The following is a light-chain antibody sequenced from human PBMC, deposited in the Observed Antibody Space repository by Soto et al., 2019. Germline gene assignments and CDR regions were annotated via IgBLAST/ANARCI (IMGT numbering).Light chain of an antibody. V-gene: IGLV2-14*01. CDR3: SSYTTSSTYVV. J-gene: IGLJ2*01. CDR2: EVS. Sequence: QSALTQPASVSGSPGQSITISCTGTSRDVGGYNYVSWYQQHPGKAPKFIIYEVSNRPSGVSNRFSGSKSGNTASLTISGLQAEDEADYYCSSYTTSSTYVVFGGGTKVTVL. CDR1: SRDVGGYNY.